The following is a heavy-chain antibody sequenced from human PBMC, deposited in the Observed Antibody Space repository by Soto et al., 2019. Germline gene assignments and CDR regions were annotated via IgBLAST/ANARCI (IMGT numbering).Heavy chain of an antibody. V-gene: IGHV3-33*01. CDR1: GFTFSSYG. CDR2: IWSDGSDK. D-gene: IGHD2-15*01. Sequence: QVQLVESGGGVVQPGRSLRLSCAASGFTFSSYGMHWVRQAPGKGLEWVAVIWSDGSDKYYADSVKGRFTISRDNSKNTLYLQMTSRRAEDTAVYYCARRVAQRYACDMWGQGTVVTVSS. CDR3: ARRVAQRYACDM. J-gene: IGHJ3*02.